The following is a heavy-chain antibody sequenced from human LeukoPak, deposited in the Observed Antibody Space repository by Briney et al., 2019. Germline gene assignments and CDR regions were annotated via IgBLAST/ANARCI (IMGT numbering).Heavy chain of an antibody. D-gene: IGHD3-16*01. CDR1: GFTFSRYS. V-gene: IGHV3-21*06. CDR3: ARGGDPVDY. Sequence: GGSLRLSCAASGFTFSRYSMNWVRQAPGKGLDWASGTSASSSYIFYADSVKGRFTISRDNAKNSVDLQMNSLRVEDSAVYYCARGGDPVDYWGQGTLVTVSS. J-gene: IGHJ4*02. CDR2: TSASSSYI.